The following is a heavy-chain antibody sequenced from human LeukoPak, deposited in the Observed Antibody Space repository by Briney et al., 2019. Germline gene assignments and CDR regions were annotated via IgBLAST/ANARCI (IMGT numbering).Heavy chain of an antibody. CDR1: GGSISSSSYY. CDR3: AKEMATISAAFDY. J-gene: IGHJ4*02. CDR2: IYYSGST. Sequence: SETLSLTCTVSGGSISSSSYYWGWIRQPPGKGLEWIGSIYYSGSTYYNPSLKSRVTISVDTSKNQCSLKLSSVTAADTAVYYCAKEMATISAAFDYWGQGTLVTVSS. V-gene: IGHV4-39*02. D-gene: IGHD5-24*01.